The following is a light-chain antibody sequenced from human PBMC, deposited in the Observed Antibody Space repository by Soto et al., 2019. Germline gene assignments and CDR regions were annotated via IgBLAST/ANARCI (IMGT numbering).Light chain of an antibody. J-gene: IGKJ1*01. CDR1: QSISTW. Sequence: DIQMTQSPSTLSASVGDRVTITCRASQSISTWLAWYQQRPGKAPKLLIFDASSLESGVPSRLSGSGSGTEFTLTISSLQSDDFATYFCQQYNTYSKTFGQGTKVDIK. CDR3: QQYNTYSKT. CDR2: DAS. V-gene: IGKV1-5*01.